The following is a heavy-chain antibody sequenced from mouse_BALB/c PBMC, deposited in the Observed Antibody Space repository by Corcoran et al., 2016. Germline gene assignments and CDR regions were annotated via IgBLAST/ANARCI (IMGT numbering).Heavy chain of an antibody. J-gene: IGHJ4*01. Sequence: QIQLVQSGPELKKPGETVKISCTASGYNFTNYGLNWVKQAPGKGLKWMGWINTYTGEPTYADDFKGRFAFSLETSASTAYLQINNLKNEDMATYFCARPYRYDGYSMDYWGEGTSVTVSS. V-gene: IGHV9-1*02. CDR3: ARPYRYDGYSMDY. CDR2: INTYTGEP. CDR1: GYNFTNYG. D-gene: IGHD2-14*01.